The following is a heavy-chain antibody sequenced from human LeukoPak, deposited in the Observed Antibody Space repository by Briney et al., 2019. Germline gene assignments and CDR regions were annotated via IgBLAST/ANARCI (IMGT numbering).Heavy chain of an antibody. Sequence: PSETLSLTCTVSGGSISNYYWSWIRQPPGRGLEWIGYIYYSGSTNYNPSLKSRVTISVDTSKNQFSLKLSSVTAADTAVYYCAREEAAAGGNWFDPWGQGTLVTVSS. CDR2: IYYSGST. V-gene: IGHV4-59*01. CDR3: AREEAAAGGNWFDP. D-gene: IGHD6-13*01. J-gene: IGHJ5*02. CDR1: GGSISNYY.